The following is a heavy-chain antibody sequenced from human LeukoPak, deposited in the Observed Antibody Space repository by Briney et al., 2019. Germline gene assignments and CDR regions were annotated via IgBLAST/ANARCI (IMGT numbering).Heavy chain of an antibody. CDR3: ARALGEGRTYYSYGMDV. CDR2: ITHDGSNK. V-gene: IGHV3-30-3*01. D-gene: IGHD3-16*01. Sequence: PGRPLRFSGAAPGFTLSSYAMHWVRQAPGKGLKWVAVITHDGSNKYYADSVKGRFTIARDNSKNTLYLQMNSLRAEDTAVYYCARALGEGRTYYSYGMDVWGQGTTVTVSS. J-gene: IGHJ6*02. CDR1: GFTLSSYA.